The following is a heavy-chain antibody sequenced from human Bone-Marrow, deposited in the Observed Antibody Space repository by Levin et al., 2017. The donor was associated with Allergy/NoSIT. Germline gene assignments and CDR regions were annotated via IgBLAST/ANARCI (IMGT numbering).Heavy chain of an antibody. CDR2: ISHDGSNK. CDR1: GFTFSSYV. V-gene: IGHV3-30-3*01. D-gene: IGHD3-9*01. CDR3: ARIDILTAHDTFDI. Sequence: GESLKISCAASGFTFSSYVMHWVRQAPGKGLECVALISHDGSNKFYADSVKGRFTISRDNSKNALYLQMNSLRAEDTAIYYCARIDILTAHDTFDIWGQGTMVTVSS. J-gene: IGHJ3*02.